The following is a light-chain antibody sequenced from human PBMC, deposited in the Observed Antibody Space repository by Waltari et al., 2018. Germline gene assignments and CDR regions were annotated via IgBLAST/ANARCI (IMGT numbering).Light chain of an antibody. J-gene: IGKJ2*01. CDR3: QQYNSYNT. CDR2: KAS. Sequence: DIQMTQSPSTLSASVGDRVTITCRASQGLTSWLAWYRQKPGKAPKLLIYKASTLNSGVPSRFSGSGSGTEFTLTISSLQPDDFATYYCQQYNSYNTFGQGTKLEIK. CDR1: QGLTSW. V-gene: IGKV1-5*03.